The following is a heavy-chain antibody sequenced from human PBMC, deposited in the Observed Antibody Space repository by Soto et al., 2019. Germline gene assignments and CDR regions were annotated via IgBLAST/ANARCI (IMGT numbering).Heavy chain of an antibody. D-gene: IGHD4-17*01. J-gene: IGHJ6*02. CDR2: IYPGDSDT. Sequence: LGESLKISCKGSGYSFNSYWIGWVRQMPGKGLEWMGIIYPGDSDTRYSPSFQGQVTISADKSISTAYLQWSSLKASDTAMYYCARQDYGDYHQTGPYYYYGMDVWGQGTTVTVSS. CDR3: ARQDYGDYHQTGPYYYYGMDV. V-gene: IGHV5-51*01. CDR1: GYSFNSYW.